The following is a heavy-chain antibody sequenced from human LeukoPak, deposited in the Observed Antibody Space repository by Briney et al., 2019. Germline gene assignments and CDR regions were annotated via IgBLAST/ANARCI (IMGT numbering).Heavy chain of an antibody. Sequence: GGSLRLSCAAPGFTFSSYSMNWVRQAPGKGLEWVSSISSGSSYIYYADSVKGRFTISRDNAKNPLYLQMNSLSAEDTAVYYCACTSGYDFSSYYYYYMDVWGKGTTVTVSS. D-gene: IGHD5-12*01. CDR1: GFTFSSYS. CDR3: ACTSGYDFSSYYYYYMDV. CDR2: ISSGSSYI. J-gene: IGHJ6*03. V-gene: IGHV3-21*01.